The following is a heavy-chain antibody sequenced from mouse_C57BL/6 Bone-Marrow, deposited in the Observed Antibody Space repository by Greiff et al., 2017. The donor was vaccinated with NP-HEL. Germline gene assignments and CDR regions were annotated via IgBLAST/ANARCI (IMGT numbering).Heavy chain of an antibody. Sequence: VQRVESGAELVKPGASVKISCKASGYAFSSYWMNWVKQRPGKGLEWIGLIYPGDGDTNYNGKFKGKATLTADKSSSTAYMQLSSLTSEDSAVYFCARVTGTGRLFDYWGQGTTPTVSS. V-gene: IGHV1-80*01. D-gene: IGHD4-1*01. CDR3: ARVTGTGRLFDY. CDR2: IYPGDGDT. J-gene: IGHJ2*01. CDR1: GYAFSSYW.